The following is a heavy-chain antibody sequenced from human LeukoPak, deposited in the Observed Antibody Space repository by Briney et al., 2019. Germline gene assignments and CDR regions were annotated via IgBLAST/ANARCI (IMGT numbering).Heavy chain of an antibody. J-gene: IGHJ4*02. CDR1: GYTFTSYG. CDR2: ISAYNGNT. D-gene: IGHD3-22*01. CDR3: GREREYDSSGYYYGY. Sequence: ASVKVSCKASGYTFTSYGISWVRQAPGQGLEWMGWISAYNGNTNYAQKLQGRVTMTTDTSTSTAYMELRSLRSDDTAVYYCGREREYDSSGYYYGYWGQGTLVTVSS. V-gene: IGHV1-18*01.